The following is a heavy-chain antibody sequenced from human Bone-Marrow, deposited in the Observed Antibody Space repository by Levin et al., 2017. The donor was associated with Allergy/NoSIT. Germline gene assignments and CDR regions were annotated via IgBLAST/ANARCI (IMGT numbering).Heavy chain of an antibody. J-gene: IGHJ6*02. CDR3: AKDWYSSSDYYYYGMDV. Sequence: GGSLRLSCAASGFTFDDYAMHWVRQAPGKGLEWVSGISWNSGSIGYADSVKGRFTISRDNAKNSLYLQMNSLRAEDTALYYCAKDWYSSSDYYYYGMDVWGQGTTVTVSS. CDR2: ISWNSGSI. D-gene: IGHD6-6*01. V-gene: IGHV3-9*01. CDR1: GFTFDDYA.